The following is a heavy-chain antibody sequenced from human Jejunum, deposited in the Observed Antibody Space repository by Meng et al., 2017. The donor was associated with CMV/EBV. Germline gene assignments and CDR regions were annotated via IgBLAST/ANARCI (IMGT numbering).Heavy chain of an antibody. Sequence: DYYVHCVRQTPGQSLEWVGWGSTLTGSTDCTGSFQDRVTMTRDTSVNTVYMDLSRLTSNDTAIYFCARDMITAGHTGKILDHWGQRTLVTVSS. CDR2: GSTLTGST. CDR3: ARDMITAGHTGKILDH. J-gene: IGHJ4*02. D-gene: IGHD1-14*01. V-gene: IGHV1-2*02. CDR1: DYY.